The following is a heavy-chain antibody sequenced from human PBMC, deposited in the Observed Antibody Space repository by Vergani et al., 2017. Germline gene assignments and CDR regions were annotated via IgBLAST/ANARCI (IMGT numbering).Heavy chain of an antibody. CDR2: ISLNSNSI. D-gene: IGHD3-10*01. J-gene: IGHJ5*02. Sequence: EVQLEESGGGLVLPGRSLRLSCVASGFTSAGYAMHWVRQAPGKGLEWVSGISLNSNSIGYADSVKGRFTIPRENANNSLYFQMNSLRAEDTALYYCAKDLGTSSGGGWFDPWGQGTLVTVSS. CDR1: GFTSAGYA. V-gene: IGHV3-9*02. CDR3: AKDLGTSSGGGWFDP.